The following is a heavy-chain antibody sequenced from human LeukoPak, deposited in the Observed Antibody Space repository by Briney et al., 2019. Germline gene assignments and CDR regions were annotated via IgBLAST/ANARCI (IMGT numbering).Heavy chain of an antibody. CDR1: RGSIINYY. CDR3: ARQGGIQMGAILFHS. CDR2: VYDSGST. J-gene: IGHJ4*02. V-gene: IGHV4-59*08. D-gene: IGHD1-26*01. Sequence: SETLSLTCNVSRGSIINYYWSWIRQPPGKGLEWIGYVYDSGSTKYNPSLKSRVTLSVDTSKNQISLRLISVTAADTAVYYCARQGGIQMGAILFHSWGQGTLVTVSS.